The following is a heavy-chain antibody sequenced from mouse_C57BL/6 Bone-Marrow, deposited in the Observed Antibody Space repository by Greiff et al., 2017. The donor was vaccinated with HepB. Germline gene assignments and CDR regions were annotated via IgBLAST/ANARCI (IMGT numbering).Heavy chain of an antibody. CDR2: INPYNGGT. Sequence: VQLQQSGPVLVKPGASVKMSCKASGCTFTDYYMNWVKQSHGKSLEWIGVINPYNGGTSYNQKFKGKATLTVDKSSSTAYMELNSLTSEDSAVYYCAREYSNYGSSWFAYWGQGTLVTVSA. CDR1: GCTFTDYY. CDR3: AREYSNYGSSWFAY. J-gene: IGHJ3*01. D-gene: IGHD2-5*01. V-gene: IGHV1-19*01.